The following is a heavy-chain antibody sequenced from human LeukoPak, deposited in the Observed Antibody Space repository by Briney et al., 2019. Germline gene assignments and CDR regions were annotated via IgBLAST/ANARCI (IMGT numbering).Heavy chain of an antibody. V-gene: IGHV4-34*01. Sequence: SETLSHTCAVYGGSFSGYYWTWIRQPPGKGLEWIGEINHSGSTNYNPSLKSRVTISVDTSKNQFSLKLSSVTAADTAVYYCARGYDFWSGYYRIWFDPWGQGTLVTVSS. CDR1: GGSFSGYY. J-gene: IGHJ5*02. D-gene: IGHD3-3*01. CDR3: ARGYDFWSGYYRIWFDP. CDR2: INHSGST.